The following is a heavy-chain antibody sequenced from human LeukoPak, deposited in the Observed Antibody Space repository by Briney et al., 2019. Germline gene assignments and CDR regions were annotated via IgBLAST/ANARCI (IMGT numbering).Heavy chain of an antibody. J-gene: IGHJ4*02. CDR1: GYTFTSCG. CDR2: MNPNSGNT. D-gene: IGHD5-18*01. CDR3: ARGKRYSYGYLLY. Sequence: ASVKVSCKASGYTFTSCGISWVRQAPGQGLEWMGWMNPNSGNTGYAQKFQGRVTMTRNTSISTAYMELSSLRSEDTAVYYCARGKRYSYGYLLYWGQGTLVTVSS. V-gene: IGHV1-8*02.